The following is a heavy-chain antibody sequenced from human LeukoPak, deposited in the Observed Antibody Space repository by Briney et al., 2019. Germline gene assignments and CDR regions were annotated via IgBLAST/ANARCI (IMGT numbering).Heavy chain of an antibody. CDR2: IYYSGRN. CDR3: ARYAYSSGWKSFDI. D-gene: IGHD6-19*01. J-gene: IGHJ3*02. Sequence: SETLSLTCTVSGGSISSDYWSWIRQPPGKGLEWIGYIYYSGRNIYNPSLKSRVTISVDTSKNQFSLKLSSATAADTAVYFCARYAYSSGWKSFDIWGQGTVVTVSS. V-gene: IGHV4-59*01. CDR1: GGSISSDY.